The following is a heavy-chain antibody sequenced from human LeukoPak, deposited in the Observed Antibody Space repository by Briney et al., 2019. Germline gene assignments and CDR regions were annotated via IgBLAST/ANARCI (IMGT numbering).Heavy chain of an antibody. V-gene: IGHV3-9*01. J-gene: IGHJ4*02. D-gene: IGHD3-10*01. Sequence: GRSLRLSCAASGFTFDDNAMHWVRQAPGKGLEWVSGISWNSGTIGYADSVKGRFTISRDNAKNSLYLQMNSLRPEDTALYYCAKDREGYYGSGSYFEYWGQGNLVTVSS. CDR1: GFTFDDNA. CDR3: AKDREGYYGSGSYFEY. CDR2: ISWNSGTI.